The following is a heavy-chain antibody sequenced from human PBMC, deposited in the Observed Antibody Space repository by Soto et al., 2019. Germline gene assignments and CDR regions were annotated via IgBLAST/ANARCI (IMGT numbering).Heavy chain of an antibody. CDR1: GDSISNNY. D-gene: IGHD3-16*01. J-gene: IGHJ5*02. V-gene: IGHV4-59*01. CDR2: IYHSGNT. Sequence: QVQLQEPGPGLVKPSETLSLTCIVSGDSISNNYWSWIRQPPGKGPEWIGYIYHSGNTNYNPSLKRRVTISVDTSKNQFSLKLSSLTAADTAVYYCARIRDYYASPITIRPWFDPWGQGTLVTVSS. CDR3: ARIRDYYASPITIRPWFDP.